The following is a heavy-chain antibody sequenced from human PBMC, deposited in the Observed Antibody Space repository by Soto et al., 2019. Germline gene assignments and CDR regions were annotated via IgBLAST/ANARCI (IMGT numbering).Heavy chain of an antibody. J-gene: IGHJ4*02. CDR2: INHSGST. V-gene: IGHV4-34*01. D-gene: IGHD4-17*01. Sequence: QVQLQQWGAGLLKPSETLCLTCAVYGGSFSGYYWSWIRQPPGKGLEWIGEINHSGSTNYNPSLKSRVTISLNTSKNQFSLKLTSVTAADTAVYYCARGPGGLRPYYFDYWGQGTLVTVSS. CDR3: ARGPGGLRPYYFDY. CDR1: GGSFSGYY.